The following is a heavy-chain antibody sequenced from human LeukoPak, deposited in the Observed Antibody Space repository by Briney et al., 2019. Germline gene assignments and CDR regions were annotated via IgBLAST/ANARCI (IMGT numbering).Heavy chain of an antibody. J-gene: IGHJ4*02. CDR1: GFTFDDYG. CDR2: ISYDGSNK. V-gene: IGHV3-30*03. CDR3: ARRGYYDSSGYLFDY. D-gene: IGHD3-22*01. Sequence: GGSLRLSCAASGFTFDDYGMSWVRQAPGKGLEWVAVISYDGSNKYYADSVKGRFTISRDNSKNTLYLQMNSLRAEDTAVYYCARRGYYDSSGYLFDYWGQGTLVTVSS.